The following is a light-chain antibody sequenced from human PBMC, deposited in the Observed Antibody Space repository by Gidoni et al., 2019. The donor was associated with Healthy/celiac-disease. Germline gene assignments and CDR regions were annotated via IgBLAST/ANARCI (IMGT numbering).Light chain of an antibody. CDR3: QQLNSYPRFT. Sequence: DIQLTQSPSFLSASVGDRVTITCRAWQDIRRYLVWYQQKPGKAPTLLIYAASTLQSGVPSRFSGSGSGTEFTLTIRRLQPADFATYYCQQLNSYPRFTFGPGTKVDIK. CDR1: QDIRRY. CDR2: AAS. V-gene: IGKV1-9*01. J-gene: IGKJ3*01.